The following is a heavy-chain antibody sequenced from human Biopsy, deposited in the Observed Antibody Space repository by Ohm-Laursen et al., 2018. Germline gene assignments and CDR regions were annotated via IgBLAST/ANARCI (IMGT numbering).Heavy chain of an antibody. D-gene: IGHD4-23*01. J-gene: IGHJ1*01. CDR2: ISYTGYT. CDR3: ARGSNEYGGLYFPH. V-gene: IGHV4-59*11. CDR1: GGSFTGHY. Sequence: SETLSLTCTVSGGSFTGHYWSWIRQPPGKGLEWIGHISYTGYTSYKSSLKSRVTISLDTSRKHFSLRLTPLAAADTAVYYCARGSNEYGGLYFPHWGQGTPVTVSS.